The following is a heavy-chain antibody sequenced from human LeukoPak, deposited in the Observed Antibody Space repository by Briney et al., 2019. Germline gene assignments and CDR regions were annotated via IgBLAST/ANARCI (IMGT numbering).Heavy chain of an antibody. CDR2: IWYDGSNK. Sequence: GGSLRLSCAASGFTFSSYGMHWVRQAPGKGLEWVAVIWYDGSNKYYADSVKGRFTISRDNSKNTLYLQMNSLRAEDTAVYYCAKAVLRRWLRGTLWDYWGQGTLVTVSS. CDR3: AKAVLRRWLRGTLWDY. CDR1: GFTFSSYG. V-gene: IGHV3-30*02. D-gene: IGHD5-24*01. J-gene: IGHJ4*02.